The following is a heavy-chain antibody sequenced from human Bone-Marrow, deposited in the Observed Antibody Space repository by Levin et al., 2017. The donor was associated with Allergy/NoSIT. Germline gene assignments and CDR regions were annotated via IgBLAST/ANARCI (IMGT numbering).Heavy chain of an antibody. Sequence: ASVKVSCKASGYSFSDYSIHWVRQAPGQGLEWIGRIHPDIGSTNYIQRFEGRVSMTWDTSINTAYLRLTGLTSDDTAIYFCARVRSRRPIFGLAPGNWGQGTLVTVSS. CDR1: GYSFSDYS. D-gene: IGHD3-3*01. CDR3: ARVRSRRPIFGLAPGN. V-gene: IGHV1-2*06. CDR2: IHPDIGST. J-gene: IGHJ4*02.